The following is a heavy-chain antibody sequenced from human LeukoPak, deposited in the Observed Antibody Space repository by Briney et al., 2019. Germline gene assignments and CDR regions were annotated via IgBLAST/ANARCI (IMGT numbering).Heavy chain of an antibody. D-gene: IGHD3-22*01. CDR2: INHSGST. CDR1: GGSISSGASD. Sequence: SETLSLTCTVSGGSISSGASDWGWIRQHPKRGLEWVGYINHSGSTYYNPSLGSRVTMSIDTSKNQFSLKLSSVTAADSAVYYCARAARQGFTMIVVPFFYFDLWGRGTLVTVSS. V-gene: IGHV4-31*03. CDR3: ARAARQGFTMIVVPFFYFDL. J-gene: IGHJ2*01.